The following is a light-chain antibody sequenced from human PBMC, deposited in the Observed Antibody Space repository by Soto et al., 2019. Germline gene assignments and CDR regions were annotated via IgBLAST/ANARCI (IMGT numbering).Light chain of an antibody. CDR1: KLGDKY. J-gene: IGLJ2*01. CDR3: QAWDSSTSV. V-gene: IGLV3-1*01. CDR2: QDS. Sequence: SYELTQPPSVSVSPGQTASITCSGDKLGDKYACWYQQKPGQPPVLIIYQDSKRPSGIPERFSGSNSENTATLTISGTQAMDEADYYCQAWDSSTSVFGGGTELTVL.